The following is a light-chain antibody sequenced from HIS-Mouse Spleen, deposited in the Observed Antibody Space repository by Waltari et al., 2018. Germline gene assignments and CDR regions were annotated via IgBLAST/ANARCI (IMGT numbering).Light chain of an antibody. J-gene: IGLJ3*02. CDR3: CSYAGSSTWV. V-gene: IGLV2-23*01. Sequence: QSALTQPASVSGSPGQSIPISCTGTSSDVGCYNLVSWYQQHPGKAPKLMIYEGSKRPSGVSNRFSGSKSGNTASLTISGLQAEDEADYYCCSYAGSSTWVFGGGTKLTVL. CDR2: EGS. CDR1: SSDVGCYNL.